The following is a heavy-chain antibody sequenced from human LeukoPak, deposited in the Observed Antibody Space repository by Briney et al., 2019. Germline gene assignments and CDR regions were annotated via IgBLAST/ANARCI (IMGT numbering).Heavy chain of an antibody. V-gene: IGHV1-69*13. D-gene: IGHD2-2*01. CDR1: GYTFTSYG. CDR3: ARVKDTRYCSSTSCPGWFDP. CDR2: IIPIFGTA. J-gene: IGHJ5*02. Sequence: GASVKVSCKASGYTFTSYGISWVRQAPGQGLEWMGGIIPIFGTANYAQKFQGRVTITADESTSTAYMELSSLRSEDTAVYYCARVKDTRYCSSTSCPGWFDPWGQGTLVTVSS.